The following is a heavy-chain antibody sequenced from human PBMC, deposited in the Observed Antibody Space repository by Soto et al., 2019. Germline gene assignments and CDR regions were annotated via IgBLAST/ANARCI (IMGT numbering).Heavy chain of an antibody. V-gene: IGHV4-59*08. Sequence: SETLSLTCTVSGGSLSPYYWSWIRQPPEKGLEWIGNIYYIGNSNYNPSLKSRVTISLDTSKNQFSLKLSSVTAADTAVYYCARLNYGDFQLYYFDYWGQGTLVTVSS. CDR3: ARLNYGDFQLYYFDY. CDR2: IYYIGNS. D-gene: IGHD4-17*01. J-gene: IGHJ4*02. CDR1: GGSLSPYY.